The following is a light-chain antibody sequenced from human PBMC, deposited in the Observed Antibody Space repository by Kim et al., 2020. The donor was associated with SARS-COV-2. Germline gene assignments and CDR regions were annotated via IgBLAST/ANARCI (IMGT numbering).Light chain of an antibody. J-gene: IGLJ3*02. V-gene: IGLV3-21*04. Sequence: SYELTQPPSLSVAPGKTARITCGGDNIGSKSVYWYQQKPGQAPVVVIYYDTGRPSGVPERFSGSNSGDTATLTISRVEAGDEADYYCQVWDRSTNFVFGGGTKLTVL. CDR3: QVWDRSTNFV. CDR1: NIGSKS. CDR2: YDT.